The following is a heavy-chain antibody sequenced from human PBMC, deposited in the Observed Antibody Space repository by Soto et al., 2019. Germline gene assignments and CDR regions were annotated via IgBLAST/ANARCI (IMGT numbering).Heavy chain of an antibody. Sequence: ASVKVSCKASGYTFTGYYMHWVRQAPGQGLEWMGWINPNSGGTNYAQKFQGWVTMTRDTSISTAYMELSGLRSDDTAVYYCAREFQYSSGWYGYYYYYGMDVWGQGTTVTVSS. CDR1: GYTFTGYY. J-gene: IGHJ6*02. D-gene: IGHD6-19*01. CDR2: INPNSGGT. V-gene: IGHV1-2*04. CDR3: AREFQYSSGWYGYYYYYGMDV.